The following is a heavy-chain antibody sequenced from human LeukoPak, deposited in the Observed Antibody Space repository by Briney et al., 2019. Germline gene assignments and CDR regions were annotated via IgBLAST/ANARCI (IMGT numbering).Heavy chain of an antibody. Sequence: SETLSLTCAVYGGSFSGYYWSWIRQPPGKGLEWIGEINHSGSTNYNPSLKSRATISVDTSKNQLSLKLSSVTAADTAVYYCARDGFSMIVVSNWFDPWGQGTLVTVSS. D-gene: IGHD3-22*01. CDR1: GGSFSGYY. CDR2: INHSGST. J-gene: IGHJ5*02. CDR3: ARDGFSMIVVSNWFDP. V-gene: IGHV4-34*01.